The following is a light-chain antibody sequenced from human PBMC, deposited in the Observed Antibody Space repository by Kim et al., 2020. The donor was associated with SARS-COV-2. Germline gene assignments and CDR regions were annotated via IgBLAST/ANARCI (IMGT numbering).Light chain of an antibody. CDR2: GKN. J-gene: IGLJ2*01. CDR3: NSRDSNDNVL. CDR1: SLRSYY. V-gene: IGLV3-19*01. Sequence: SSELTQDSAVSVALGQTVRITCQGDSLRSYYATWYQQKPGQAPIVVMYGKNNRPSGIPDRFSGSSSGNTASLTITGTQAGDEADYYCNSRDSNDNVLFGGGTQLTVL.